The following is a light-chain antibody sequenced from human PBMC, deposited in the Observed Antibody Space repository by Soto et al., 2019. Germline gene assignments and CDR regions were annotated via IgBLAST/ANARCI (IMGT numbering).Light chain of an antibody. CDR3: QQYDNLPLT. CDR2: DAS. V-gene: IGKV1-33*01. Sequence: IQMTQSPSSLSASVGDRVTITCQASQDIRHYLNCYQHNPGEAPKLLIYDASNLQTGVPSRFSGSGSGTHVTLTITTLQPEDISTYYCQQYDNLPLTFGGGTKVE. CDR1: QDIRHY. J-gene: IGKJ4*01.